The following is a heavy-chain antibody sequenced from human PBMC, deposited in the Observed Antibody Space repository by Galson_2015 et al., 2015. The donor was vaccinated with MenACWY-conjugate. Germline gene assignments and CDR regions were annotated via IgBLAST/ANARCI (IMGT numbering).Heavy chain of an antibody. V-gene: IGHV3-30*01. J-gene: IGHJ3*02. Sequence: SSEGSNKNSVDSATGRFTISRDNSKSTVYLQMNAVRAEDTAVYYCAREARIYACDIWGQGTMVTVSS. D-gene: IGHD2-15*01. CDR3: AREARIYACDI. CDR2: SSEGSNK.